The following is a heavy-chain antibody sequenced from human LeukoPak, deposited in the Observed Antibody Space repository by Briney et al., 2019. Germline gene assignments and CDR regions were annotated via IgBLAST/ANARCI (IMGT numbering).Heavy chain of an antibody. CDR3: ARDQGPDGVYYFDY. Sequence: PGGSLRLSCAASGFTFSSYGMHWLRQVPGKGLEWVAVIWYDGSNKYYADSVKGRFTISRDNSKNTLYLQMNSLRAEDTAVYYCARDQGPDGVYYFDYWGQETLVTVSS. CDR1: GFTFSSYG. J-gene: IGHJ4*02. V-gene: IGHV3-33*01. D-gene: IGHD4-17*01. CDR2: IWYDGSNK.